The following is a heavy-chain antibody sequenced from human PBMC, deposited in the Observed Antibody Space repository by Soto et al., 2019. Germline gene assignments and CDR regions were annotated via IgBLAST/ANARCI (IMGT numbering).Heavy chain of an antibody. CDR1: GYTFTSYG. CDR3: AVGYYYDSSGYPTPFDY. D-gene: IGHD3-22*01. V-gene: IGHV1-18*01. J-gene: IGHJ4*02. Sequence: ASVKVSCKASGYTFTSYGISWVRQAPGQGLEWMGWISAYNGNTNYAQKLQGRVTMTTDTSTSTAYMELRSLRSDDTAVYYCAVGYYYDSSGYPTPFDYRGQGTRVTVAS. CDR2: ISAYNGNT.